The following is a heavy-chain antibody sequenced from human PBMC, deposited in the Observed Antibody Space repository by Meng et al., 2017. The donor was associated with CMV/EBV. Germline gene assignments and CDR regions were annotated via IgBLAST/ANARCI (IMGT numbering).Heavy chain of an antibody. CDR2: IYYSGST. Sequence: QVQLQEWGPGVVKPYQTLSRTCTVSGGSISSGDYYWSWIRQPPGKGLEWIGYIYYSGSTYYNPSLKSRVTISVDTSKNQFSLKLSSVTAADTAVYYCARDNRRGGVDYWGQGTLVTVSS. J-gene: IGHJ4*02. CDR3: ARDNRRGGVDY. V-gene: IGHV4-30-4*08. D-gene: IGHD3-3*01. CDR1: GGSISSGDYY.